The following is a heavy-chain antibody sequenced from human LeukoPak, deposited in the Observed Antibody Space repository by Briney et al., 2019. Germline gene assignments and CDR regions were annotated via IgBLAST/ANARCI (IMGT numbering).Heavy chain of an antibody. J-gene: IGHJ4*02. Sequence: GGSLRLSCAASGFTFSGAAVHWVRQASGKGLAWVGHIRSKVNYYATEYTASVRGRFTISRDDSKNTAYLQMNSLKREDTAVYYCARPYSDLGGDFVSWRQGTLVTVSS. CDR1: GFTFSGAA. CDR2: IRSKVNYYAT. CDR3: ARPYSDLGGDFVS. D-gene: IGHD4-11*01. V-gene: IGHV3-73*01.